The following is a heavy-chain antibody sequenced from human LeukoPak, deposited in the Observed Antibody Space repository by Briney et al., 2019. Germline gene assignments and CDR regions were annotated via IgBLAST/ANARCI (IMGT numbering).Heavy chain of an antibody. CDR1: GFTFSGSA. CDR3: AKDSRTSNPYYGLDV. CDR2: ISGSGGST. D-gene: IGHD4-11*01. J-gene: IGHJ6*01. V-gene: IGHV3-23*01. Sequence: PGGSLRLSCAASGFTFSGSALNWVGQAPGKGLEWVSAISGSGGSTYYADSVKGRFTISRDNSQNTLYLQMDSRRTDDTAVYYCAKDSRTSNPYYGLDVWRQGTTVTVSS.